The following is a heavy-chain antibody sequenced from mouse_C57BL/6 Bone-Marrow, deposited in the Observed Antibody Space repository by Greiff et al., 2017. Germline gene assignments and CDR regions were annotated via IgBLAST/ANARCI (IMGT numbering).Heavy chain of an antibody. D-gene: IGHD2-14*01. CDR3: ARPLYYRAMDY. CDR2: INPSTGGT. J-gene: IGHJ4*01. V-gene: IGHV1-42*01. CDR1: GYSFTGYY. Sequence: VQLQQSGPELVKPGASVKISCKASGYSFTGYYMNWVKQSPEKSLEWIGEINPSTGGTTYNQKFKAKATLTVDKSSSTAYMQLKSLTSEDSAVYYCARPLYYRAMDYCGQGTSVTVSS.